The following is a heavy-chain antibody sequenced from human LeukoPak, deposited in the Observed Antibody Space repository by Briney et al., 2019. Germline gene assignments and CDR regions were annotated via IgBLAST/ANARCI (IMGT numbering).Heavy chain of an antibody. V-gene: IGHV5-51*01. CDR2: IYPGDSDT. CDR3: ARSHSLDYYMDV. Sequence: GESLKISCKGSDSGFTSYWIGWGRQMPGKGLRWRGIIYPGDSDTRYSPSFQGQVTISADKSISTAYLQWSSLKASDTAMYYCARSHSLDYYMDVWGKGTTVTVSS. J-gene: IGHJ6*03. CDR1: DSGFTSYW.